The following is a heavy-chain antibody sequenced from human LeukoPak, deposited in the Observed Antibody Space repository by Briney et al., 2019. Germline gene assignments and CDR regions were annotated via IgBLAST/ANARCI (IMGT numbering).Heavy chain of an antibody. CDR3: ARDRGGYYFDNSLDM. CDR2: TYYRSKWYT. D-gene: IGHD3-22*01. V-gene: IGHV6-1*01. J-gene: IGHJ3*01. Sequence: SQTLSLTCAISGDGVSSNSAGWNWIRQSPSRGLEWLGRTYYRSKWYTHYAESVKSRIIINPVTSKNQFSLQLNSVTPEDTAVYYCARDRGGYYFDNSLDMWGQGTMVTVSS. CDR1: GDGVSSNSAG.